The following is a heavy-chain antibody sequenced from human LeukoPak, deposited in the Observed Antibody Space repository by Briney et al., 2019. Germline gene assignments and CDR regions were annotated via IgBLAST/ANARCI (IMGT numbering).Heavy chain of an antibody. V-gene: IGHV4-39*07. CDR3: ARTYTIFGVVHDY. CDR1: GGSISSTSYY. CDR2: IYYIGST. J-gene: IGHJ4*02. D-gene: IGHD3-3*01. Sequence: SETLSLTCTVSGGSISSTSYYWGGIGHPPGKGLGGIGSIYYIGSTYYNPSLKSRVTISVDTSKTQFSLRLSSVTAADTAVYYCARTYTIFGVVHDYWGQGTLVTVSS.